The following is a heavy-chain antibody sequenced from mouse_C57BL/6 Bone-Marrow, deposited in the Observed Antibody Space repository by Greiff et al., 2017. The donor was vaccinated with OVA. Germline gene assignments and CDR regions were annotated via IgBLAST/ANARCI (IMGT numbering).Heavy chain of an antibody. CDR1: GYSITSGYY. CDR2: ISYDGSN. CDR3: ARMVKDAMDY. D-gene: IGHD2-3*01. J-gene: IGHJ4*01. V-gene: IGHV3-6*01. Sequence: EVKVEESGPGLVKPSQSLSLTCSVTGYSITSGYYWNWIRQFPGNKLEWMGYISYDGSNNYNPSLKNRISITRDTSKNQFFLKLNSVTTEDTATYYCARMVKDAMDYWGQGTSVTVSS.